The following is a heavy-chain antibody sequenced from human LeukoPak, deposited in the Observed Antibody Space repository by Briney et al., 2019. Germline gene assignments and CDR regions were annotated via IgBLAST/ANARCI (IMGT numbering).Heavy chain of an antibody. CDR3: ARDRVGGDLTGVSLY. Sequence: GSAVKVSCKASGYPFDNFGLTWVRQAPGQGIEWIGWLSAYNGNTHYAQKFRGRLTLTTETSTSTAYLELRSLKSDDTAVYYCARDRVGGDLTGVSLYWGQGTLVTVSS. D-gene: IGHD4-17*01. CDR1: GYPFDNFG. J-gene: IGHJ4*01. V-gene: IGHV1-18*01. CDR2: LSAYNGNT.